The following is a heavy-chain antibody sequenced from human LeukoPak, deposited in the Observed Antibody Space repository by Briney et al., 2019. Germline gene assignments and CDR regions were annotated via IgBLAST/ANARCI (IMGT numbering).Heavy chain of an antibody. CDR3: AKGSTGGKVDWFDP. CDR1: GFIFSDYT. Sequence: GGSLRLSCAASGFIFSDYTMMWVRRAPGKGLQWVATFTAYGGTYYAASVKGRSAISRDNSRDTVSLYMNSLRVEDTAMYYCAKGSTGGKVDWFDPWGPGTLVTVSS. J-gene: IGHJ5*02. D-gene: IGHD4-23*01. CDR2: FTAYGGT. V-gene: IGHV3-23*01.